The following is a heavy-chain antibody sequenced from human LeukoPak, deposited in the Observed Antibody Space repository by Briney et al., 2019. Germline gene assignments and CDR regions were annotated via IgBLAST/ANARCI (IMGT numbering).Heavy chain of an antibody. CDR1: GGSFSGYY. CDR3: ARGLVGDSSGYYEGVNFDY. V-gene: IGHV4-34*01. CDR2: INHSGST. J-gene: IGHJ4*02. D-gene: IGHD3-22*01. Sequence: SETLSLTCAVYGGSFSGYYWSWIRQPPGKGLEWIGEINHSGSTNYNPSLKSRVTISVDTSTNQFSLKLSSVTAADTAVYYCARGLVGDSSGYYEGVNFDYWGQGTLVTVSS.